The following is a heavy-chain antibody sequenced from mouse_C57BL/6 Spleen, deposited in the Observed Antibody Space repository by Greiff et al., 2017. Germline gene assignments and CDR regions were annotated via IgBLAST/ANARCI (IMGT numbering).Heavy chain of an antibody. Sequence: VQLQQPGAELVRPGSPVKLSCKASGYTFTSYWMDWVKQRPGQGLEWIGNIYPSDSETHYNQKFKDKATLTVDKSSSTAYMQLSSLTSEDSAVYYCARRGRYYGSSYWYFDVWGTGTTVTVSS. J-gene: IGHJ1*03. D-gene: IGHD1-1*01. CDR2: IYPSDSET. CDR1: GYTFTSYW. V-gene: IGHV1-61*01. CDR3: ARRGRYYGSSYWYFDV.